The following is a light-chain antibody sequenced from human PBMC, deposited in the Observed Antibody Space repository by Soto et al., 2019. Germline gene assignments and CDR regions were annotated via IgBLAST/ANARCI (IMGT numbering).Light chain of an antibody. J-gene: IGLJ1*01. V-gene: IGLV2-23*02. CDR1: SSDFGSYNL. CDR2: EVS. CDR3: CSYAGSSTPYV. Sequence: QSVLTQPASVSGSPGGSITISCTGTSSDFGSYNLVSWYQQHPGKAPKLMIYEVSKRPSGVSNRFSGSKSGNTASLTISGLQAEDEADYYCCSYAGSSTPYVFGTGTKVTVL.